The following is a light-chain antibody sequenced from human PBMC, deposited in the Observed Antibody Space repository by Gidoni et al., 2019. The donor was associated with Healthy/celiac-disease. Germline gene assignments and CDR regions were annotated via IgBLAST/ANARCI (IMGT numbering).Light chain of an antibody. Sequence: DIQMTQSPSSLSASVGDRVTITCRASQSISSYLNWYQQKPGKDPKLLIYAASSLQSGVPSRFSGSGSGTDFTHTISSLQPEDFATYYCQQSYSTPPMYTFGQGTKLEIK. CDR1: QSISSY. J-gene: IGKJ2*01. CDR3: QQSYSTPPMYT. CDR2: AAS. V-gene: IGKV1-39*01.